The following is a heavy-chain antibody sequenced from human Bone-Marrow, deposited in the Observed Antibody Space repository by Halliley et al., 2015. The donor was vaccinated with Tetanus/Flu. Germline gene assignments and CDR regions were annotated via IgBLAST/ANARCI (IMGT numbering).Heavy chain of an antibody. CDR3: ASDYSDASGYFSRGGVKS. D-gene: IGHD3-3*01. V-gene: IGHV3-23*01. Sequence: GRGDCTYYADPVEGRFTISRDNPKRTLYLQMHSLRAEDTARYFCASDYSDASGYFSRGGVKSWGQGTLVTVSS. CDR2: GRGDCT. J-gene: IGHJ5*02.